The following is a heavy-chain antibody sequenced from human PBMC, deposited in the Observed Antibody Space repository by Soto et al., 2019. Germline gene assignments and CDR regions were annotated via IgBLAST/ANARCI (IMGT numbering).Heavy chain of an antibody. Sequence: QLGGSLRLSCAASGFTFSSYSMNWVRQAPGKGLEWVSCISSSGGSTYYADSVKGRFTISRDNSKNTLYLQMNSLRAEDTAVYYCAKDHDYYGSGSYWIAFDIWGQGTMVTVSS. CDR3: AKDHDYYGSGSYWIAFDI. CDR2: ISSSGGST. J-gene: IGHJ3*02. D-gene: IGHD3-10*01. V-gene: IGHV3-23*01. CDR1: GFTFSSYS.